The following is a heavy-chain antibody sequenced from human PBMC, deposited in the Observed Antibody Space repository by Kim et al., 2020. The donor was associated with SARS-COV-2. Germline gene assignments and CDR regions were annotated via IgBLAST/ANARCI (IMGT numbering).Heavy chain of an antibody. Sequence: ASVKVSCKASGYTFTGYYMHWVRQAPGQGLEWMGRINPNSGGTNYAQKFQGRVTMTRDTSISTAYMELSRLRSDDTAVYYCARLKLQFRGWFDPWGQGTLVTVSS. CDR2: INPNSGGT. D-gene: IGHD4-4*01. CDR1: GYTFTGYY. J-gene: IGHJ5*02. CDR3: ARLKLQFRGWFDP. V-gene: IGHV1-2*06.